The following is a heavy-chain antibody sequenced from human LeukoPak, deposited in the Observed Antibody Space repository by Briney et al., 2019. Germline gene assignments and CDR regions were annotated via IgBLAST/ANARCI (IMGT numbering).Heavy chain of an antibody. Sequence: GGSLRLSCAASGFTFSGSAMHWARQASGKGLEWVGRIRSKANSYATAYAASVKGRFTISRDDSKNTAYLQMNSLKTEDTAVYYCTRHDYGDSFGAFDIWGQGTMVTVSS. V-gene: IGHV3-73*01. CDR1: GFTFSGSA. CDR2: IRSKANSYAT. CDR3: TRHDYGDSFGAFDI. D-gene: IGHD4-17*01. J-gene: IGHJ3*02.